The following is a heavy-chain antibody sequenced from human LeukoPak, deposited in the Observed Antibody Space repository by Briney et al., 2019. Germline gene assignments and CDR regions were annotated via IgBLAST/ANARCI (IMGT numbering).Heavy chain of an antibody. CDR1: GYTFTSYY. D-gene: IGHD3-22*01. CDR3: ARAPSIKIVVVIFDY. J-gene: IGHJ4*02. CDR2: INPSGGST. V-gene: IGHV1-46*01. Sequence: ASVKVSCKASGYTFTSYYMHWVRQAPGQGLGWMGIINPSGGSTSYAQKFQGRVTMTRDTSTSTVYMELSSLRSEDTAVYYCARAPSIKIVVVIFDYWGQGTLVTVSS.